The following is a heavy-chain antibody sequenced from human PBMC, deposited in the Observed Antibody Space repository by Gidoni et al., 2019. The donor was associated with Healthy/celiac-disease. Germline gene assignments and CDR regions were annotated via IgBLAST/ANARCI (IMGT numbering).Heavy chain of an antibody. V-gene: IGHV4-59*01. CDR3: ARARRVVGATFDY. D-gene: IGHD1-26*01. J-gene: IGHJ4*02. CDR2: IYYSGST. Sequence: QVQLQESGPGLVKPSETLSLTCTVSGGSISSYYWSWIRQPPGKGLEWIGYIYYSGSTNYNPSLKSRVTISVDTSKNQFSLKLSSVTAADTAVYYCARARRVVGATFDYWGQGTLVTVSS. CDR1: GGSISSYY.